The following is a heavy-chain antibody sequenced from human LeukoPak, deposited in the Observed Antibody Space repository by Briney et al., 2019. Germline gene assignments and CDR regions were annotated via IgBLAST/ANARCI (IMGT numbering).Heavy chain of an antibody. CDR3: AKPRTTGLGWAQFDY. V-gene: IGHV3-23*01. J-gene: IGHJ4*02. D-gene: IGHD2-8*02. CDR2: FDGNGPNT. CDR1: GFTFSSYG. Sequence: GGSLRLSCAASGFTFSSYGMHWVRQAPGKGLGWVSGFDGNGPNTYYADSVKGRWTISRDNSRNTLYLEMNSLRPEDTAIYYCAKPRTTGLGWAQFDYWGQGSLVTVSS.